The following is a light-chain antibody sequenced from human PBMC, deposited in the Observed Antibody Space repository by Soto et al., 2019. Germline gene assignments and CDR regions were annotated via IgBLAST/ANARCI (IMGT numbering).Light chain of an antibody. Sequence: EIVLTQSPGTLSLSPGERATLSCRASQSFSSSYLAWYQQKPGQAPRLLIYGASSRATGIPDRFSGSGSGTDFTLTISRLEPEDFAVYYWQQSGSSPFTFGPGTKVDIK. J-gene: IGKJ3*01. CDR3: QQSGSSPFT. CDR2: GAS. CDR1: QSFSSSY. V-gene: IGKV3-20*01.